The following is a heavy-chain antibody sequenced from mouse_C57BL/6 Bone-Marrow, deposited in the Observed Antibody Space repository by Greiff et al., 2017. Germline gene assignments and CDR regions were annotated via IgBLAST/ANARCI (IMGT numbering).Heavy chain of an antibody. Sequence: VQLQQSGAELARPGASVKLSCKASGYTFTSYDISWVKQRTGQGLEWIGEIYPRSGNTYYNEKFKGKATLTADKSSSTAYMELRSLTSEDSAVYFCARGYYGSSLYAMDYWGQGTSVTVSS. V-gene: IGHV1-81*01. J-gene: IGHJ4*01. CDR3: ARGYYGSSLYAMDY. D-gene: IGHD1-1*01. CDR1: GYTFTSYD. CDR2: IYPRSGNT.